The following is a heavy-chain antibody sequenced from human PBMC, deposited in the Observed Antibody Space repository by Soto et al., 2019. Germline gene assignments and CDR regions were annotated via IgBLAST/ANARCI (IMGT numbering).Heavy chain of an antibody. D-gene: IGHD3-22*01. CDR2: ITPMFGTP. V-gene: IGHV1-69*01. CDR3: ARDGTLYDSRAYYYLY. Sequence: QVQLVQSGAEVKKPGSSVKVSCKASGGTFRSYTITWVRQAPGQGLEWMGGITPMFGTPNYAQNFRGRVKITADESTSTAYMEQYNLRSEDTAMYFCARDGTLYDSRAYYYLYWGQGTLVTVSS. J-gene: IGHJ4*02. CDR1: GGTFRSYT.